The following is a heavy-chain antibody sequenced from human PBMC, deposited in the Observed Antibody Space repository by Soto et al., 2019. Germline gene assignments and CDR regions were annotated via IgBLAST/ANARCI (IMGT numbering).Heavy chain of an antibody. CDR3: ARDASYLYSSGRPLITNWFDP. J-gene: IGHJ5*02. CDR1: GGSISSYY. Sequence: PSETLSLTCTVSGGSISSYYWSWIRQPPGKGLEWIGYIYYSGSTNYNPSLKSRVTISVDTSKNQFSLKLSSVTAADTAVYYCARDASYLYSSGRPLITNWFDPWGQGTLVTVSS. D-gene: IGHD6-19*01. V-gene: IGHV4-59*01. CDR2: IYYSGST.